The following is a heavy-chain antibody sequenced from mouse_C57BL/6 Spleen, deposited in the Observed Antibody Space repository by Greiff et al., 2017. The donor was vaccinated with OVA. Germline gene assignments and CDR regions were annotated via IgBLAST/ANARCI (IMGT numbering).Heavy chain of an antibody. D-gene: IGHD1-1*01. J-gene: IGHJ3*01. CDR2: INPNNGGT. V-gene: IGHV1-26*01. CDR3: ARMVYGRLGRWFAY. Sequence: EVQLQQSGPELVKPGASVKISCKASGYTFTDYYMNWVKQSHGKSLEWIGDINPNNGGTSYNQKFKGKATLTVDKSSSTAYMELRSLTSEDSAVYYCARMVYGRLGRWFAYWGQGTLVTVSA. CDR1: GYTFTDYY.